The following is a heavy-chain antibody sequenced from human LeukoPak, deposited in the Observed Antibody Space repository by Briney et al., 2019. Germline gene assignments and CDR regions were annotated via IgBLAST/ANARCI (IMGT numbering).Heavy chain of an antibody. Sequence: GESLKISCQASGFTFTNYWIAWVRQMPGKGLEWMGIVHAGDSDARYSPSFQDQVTMSADKSISTAYLQWNSLRASDSAMYFCARFGYSTPLDFYLDVWGRGTLVAVSS. D-gene: IGHD6-13*01. J-gene: IGHJ2*01. CDR2: VHAGDSDA. CDR1: GFTFTNYW. CDR3: ARFGYSTPLDFYLDV. V-gene: IGHV5-51*01.